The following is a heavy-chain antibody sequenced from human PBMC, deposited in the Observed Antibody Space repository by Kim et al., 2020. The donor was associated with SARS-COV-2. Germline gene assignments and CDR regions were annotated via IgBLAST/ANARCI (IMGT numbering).Heavy chain of an antibody. Sequence: AGSRRTYGDSVEGRFTIARDNAKNTVYLQMNSLRVEDTGLYYCARDNPDYWGQGTLVTVSS. CDR3: ARDNPDY. CDR2: AGSRR. V-gene: IGHV3-74*01. J-gene: IGHJ4*02.